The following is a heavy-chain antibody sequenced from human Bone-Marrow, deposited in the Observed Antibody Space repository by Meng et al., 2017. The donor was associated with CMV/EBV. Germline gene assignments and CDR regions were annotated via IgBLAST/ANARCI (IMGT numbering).Heavy chain of an antibody. Sequence: GESLKISCAASGFTFSSYGMHWVRQAPGKGLEWVAFIRYDGSNKYYADSVKGRFTISRDNSKNTLYLQMNSLRAEDTAVYYCAKDKGKYSSSWSIDYWGQGTLVTVSS. D-gene: IGHD6-13*01. V-gene: IGHV3-30*02. CDR2: IRYDGSNK. CDR3: AKDKGKYSSSWSIDY. J-gene: IGHJ4*02. CDR1: GFTFSSYG.